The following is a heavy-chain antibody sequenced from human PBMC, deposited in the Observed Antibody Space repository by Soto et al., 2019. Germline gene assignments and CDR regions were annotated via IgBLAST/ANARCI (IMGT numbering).Heavy chain of an antibody. CDR1: RYTFSNYD. V-gene: IGHV1-8*01. J-gene: IGHJ4*02. CDR2: MNPNRDYT. CDR3: ATGAKRGGFDY. Sequence: ASVKVSCKASRYTFSNYDINWVRQATGQGLEWMGWMNPNRDYTGYAREFQGRVTMTRNTSISTAYMELSSPRSEDTAVYYCATGAKRGGFDYWGQGTLVTVSS.